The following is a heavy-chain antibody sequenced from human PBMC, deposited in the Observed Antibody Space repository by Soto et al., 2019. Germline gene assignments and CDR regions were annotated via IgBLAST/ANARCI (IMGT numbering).Heavy chain of an antibody. Sequence: EVQLVEPGGGMVMPGGSLRLSCAASGFTFRDAWRTWIRQAPGKGLQCVGRIKRKIDGETTDYAAPVKGRFTISRDDSKNTLYLQMNSLKVEDTAMYYCVTDRGGGMDVWGQGTTVTVSS. CDR3: VTDRGGGMDV. CDR1: GFTFRDAW. V-gene: IGHV3-15*01. CDR2: IKRKIDGETT. J-gene: IGHJ6*01. D-gene: IGHD3-10*01.